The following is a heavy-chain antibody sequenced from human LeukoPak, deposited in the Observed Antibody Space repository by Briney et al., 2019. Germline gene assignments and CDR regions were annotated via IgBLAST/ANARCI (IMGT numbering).Heavy chain of an antibody. D-gene: IGHD2-2*01. CDR1: GYTFTSYG. Sequence: ASVKVSCKASGYTFTSYGISWVRQAPGQGLEWMGWISAYNGNTNYAQKLQGRVTMTTDTSTSTAYMELRSLRSDDTAVYYCARGGPYCSSTSCYFIDYWGQGTLVTVSS. CDR3: ARGGPYCSSTSCYFIDY. CDR2: ISAYNGNT. J-gene: IGHJ4*02. V-gene: IGHV1-18*01.